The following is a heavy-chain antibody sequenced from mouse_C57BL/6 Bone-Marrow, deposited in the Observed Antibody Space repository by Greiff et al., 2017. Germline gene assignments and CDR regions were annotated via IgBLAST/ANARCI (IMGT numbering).Heavy chain of an antibody. J-gene: IGHJ3*01. Sequence: QVQLQQSGPELVKPGASVKISCKASGYSFTSYYIHWVKQRPGQGLEWIGWIYPGSGNTKYNEKFKGKATLTADTSSSTAYMQLSSLTSEDSAVYYCAREGGLAWFAYWGQGTLVTVSA. V-gene: IGHV1-66*01. CDR1: GYSFTSYY. CDR3: AREGGLAWFAY. CDR2: IYPGSGNT.